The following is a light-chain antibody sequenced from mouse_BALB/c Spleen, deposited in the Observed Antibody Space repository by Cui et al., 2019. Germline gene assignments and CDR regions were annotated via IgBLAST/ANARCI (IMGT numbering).Light chain of an antibody. V-gene: IGKV12-46*01. CDR2: AAT. CDR1: KNIYSN. Sequence: QMTQSPASLSVSVVDTVTIPCRASKNIYSNLAWYQQKPGTSPQLLVYAATNLADGVPARFSGSGSGTQYSLKINSMQAEDFGSYYCQHFRGTPWTFGGGTKLEIK. J-gene: IGKJ1*01. CDR3: QHFRGTPWT.